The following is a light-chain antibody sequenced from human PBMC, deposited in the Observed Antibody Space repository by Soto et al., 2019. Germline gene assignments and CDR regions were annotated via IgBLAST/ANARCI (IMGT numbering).Light chain of an antibody. CDR1: QSVNNY. Sequence: IVLTQSPATLSLSPGERATLSCRASQSVNNYLAWYQQKPGQAPRLLIYDAYNRATGIPARFGGSGSETDFTLTISSLEPEDFAVYYCQQRSSWPLTFGGGTKVEIK. J-gene: IGKJ4*01. CDR2: DAY. V-gene: IGKV3-11*01. CDR3: QQRSSWPLT.